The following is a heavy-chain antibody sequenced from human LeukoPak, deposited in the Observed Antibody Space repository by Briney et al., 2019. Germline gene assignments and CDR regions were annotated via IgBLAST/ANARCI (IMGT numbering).Heavy chain of an antibody. Sequence: ASVKVSCKASGGTFSSYSISWVRQAPGQGLEWMGGIIPIFGTANYAQKFQGRVTITTDESTSTAYMELSSLRSEDTAVYYCAWENYVGANWFDPWGQGTLVTVSS. CDR3: AWENYVGANWFDP. CDR2: IIPIFGTA. CDR1: GGTFSSYS. J-gene: IGHJ5*02. D-gene: IGHD1-7*01. V-gene: IGHV1-69*05.